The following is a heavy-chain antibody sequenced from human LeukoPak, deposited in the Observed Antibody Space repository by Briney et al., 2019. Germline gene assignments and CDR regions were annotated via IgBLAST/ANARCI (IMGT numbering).Heavy chain of an antibody. CDR1: GGSIRDYY. V-gene: IGHV4-59*01. Sequence: PSETLSLTCTVSGGSIRDYYWSWIRQPPGKGLEWIGYIYNTGTTNYNPSLKSRVTISVGTSKSQFSLTLSSVTAADTAVYYCARNGEAVAGTSFFDYWGQGTLVTVSS. D-gene: IGHD6-19*01. CDR3: ARNGEAVAGTSFFDY. CDR2: IYNTGTT. J-gene: IGHJ4*02.